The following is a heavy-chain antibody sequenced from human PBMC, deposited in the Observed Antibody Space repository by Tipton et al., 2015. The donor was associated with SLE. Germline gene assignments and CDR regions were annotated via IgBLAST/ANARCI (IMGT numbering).Heavy chain of an antibody. V-gene: IGHV4-59*01. Sequence: TLSLTCTVSGGSISSYYWSWIRQPPGKGLEWIGYIYYSGSTNDNPSLKSRVTISVDTSNNQFSLKLSSVTAADTAVYYCARDLRFGNGLRLRTGYGMDIWGQGTTFTFSS. CDR1: GGSISSYY. J-gene: IGHJ6*02. D-gene: IGHD3/OR15-3a*01. CDR2: IYYSGST. CDR3: ARDLRFGNGLRLRTGYGMDI.